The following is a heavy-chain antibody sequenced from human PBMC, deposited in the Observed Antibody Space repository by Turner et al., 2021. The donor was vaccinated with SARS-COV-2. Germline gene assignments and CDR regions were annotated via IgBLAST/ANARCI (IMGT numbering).Heavy chain of an antibody. V-gene: IGHV4-39*01. Sequence: QLQLQASGPGLVKPSETLSLTCTVSGDSISSSSCYWGWIRQSPGKGLEWIGNFYYSGNTYYNPSLKSSVTISADTTKKQFSLRLTSVTAADTAVYYCVRTPSGSYPHFDFWGQGTLVTVSS. D-gene: IGHD1-26*01. CDR3: VRTPSGSYPHFDF. CDR2: FYYSGNT. CDR1: GDSISSSSCY. J-gene: IGHJ4*02.